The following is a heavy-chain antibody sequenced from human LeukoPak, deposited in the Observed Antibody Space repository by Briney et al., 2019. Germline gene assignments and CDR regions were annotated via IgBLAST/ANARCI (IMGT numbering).Heavy chain of an antibody. J-gene: IGHJ6*04. CDR2: ISSSGSTI. CDR1: GLTFSIHW. D-gene: IGHD3-10*02. Sequence: GGSLRLSCAASGLTFSIHWMNWVRQAPGKGLEWVSYISSSGSTIYYADSVKGRFTISRDNAKNSLYLQMNSLRAEDTAVYYCVELGITMIGGVWGKGTTVTISS. V-gene: IGHV3-48*04. CDR3: VELGITMIGGV.